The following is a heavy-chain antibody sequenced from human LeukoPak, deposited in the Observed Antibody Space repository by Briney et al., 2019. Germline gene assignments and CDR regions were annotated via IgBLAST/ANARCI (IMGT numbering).Heavy chain of an antibody. V-gene: IGHV3-74*01. Sequence: GGSLRLSCAASGFTFSSHWMHWVRQAPEKGLVGVPHINADGSATHYAASVKGRFTISRDNARNTLYLQMHSLTAEDTGVYYCVRGALRDCSYTSCTRGNWFDPWGQGTLVTVSS. D-gene: IGHD2-2*01. CDR2: INADGSAT. CDR3: VRGALRDCSYTSCTRGNWFDP. CDR1: GFTFSSHW. J-gene: IGHJ5*02.